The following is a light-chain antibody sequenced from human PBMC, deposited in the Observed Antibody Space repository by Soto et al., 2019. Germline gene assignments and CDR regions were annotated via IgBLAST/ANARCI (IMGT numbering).Light chain of an antibody. CDR1: QSISSW. Sequence: DIQMTHSPSTLSASVADRVTITCLASQSISSWLAWYQQKPGKAPNLLISAASTLQSGVPSRFSGSGSETEFTLTITSLQPEDSATYYCQQRNSYPRTFGQGTKVDIK. CDR2: AAS. CDR3: QQRNSYPRT. J-gene: IGKJ2*02. V-gene: IGKV1-5*01.